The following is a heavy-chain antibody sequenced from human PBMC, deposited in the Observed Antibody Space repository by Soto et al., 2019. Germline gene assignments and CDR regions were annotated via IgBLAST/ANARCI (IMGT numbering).Heavy chain of an antibody. CDR2: VDSADGET. CDR1: GYTFTDCY. D-gene: IGHD1-26*01. V-gene: IGHV1-69-2*01. J-gene: IGHJ6*02. Sequence: ASVKVSCKVSGYTFTDCYVHWVQQAPGKGLEWMGLVDSADGETIYAEKFQGRVTMTADTSTDTAYMELTSLRSEDAAVYYCGTVGRLGSTGASTYGMDVWGQGTTVTVSS. CDR3: GTVGRLGSTGASTYGMDV.